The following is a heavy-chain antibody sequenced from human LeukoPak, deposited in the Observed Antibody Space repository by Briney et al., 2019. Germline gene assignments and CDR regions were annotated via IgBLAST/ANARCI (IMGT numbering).Heavy chain of an antibody. J-gene: IGHJ5*02. D-gene: IGHD2-2*02. CDR2: IWYDGSNK. Sequence: PGGSLRLSCAASGFTFSSYAMYWVRQAPGKGLEWVTIIWYDGSNKNYADSVKGRFTISRDNSKNTLYLQMNSLRAEDTAVYYCARDGLSYTNPNNWFDPRGQGTLVTVSS. CDR3: ARDGLSYTNPNNWFDP. CDR1: GFTFSSYA. V-gene: IGHV3-33*01.